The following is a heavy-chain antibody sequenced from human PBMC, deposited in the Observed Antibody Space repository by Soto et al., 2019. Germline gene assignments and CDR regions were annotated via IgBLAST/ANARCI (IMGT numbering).Heavy chain of an antibody. Sequence: SETLSLTCTVSGGSVSSGSYYWSWIRQPPGKGLEWIGYIYYSGSTNYNPSLKSRVTISVDTSKNQFSLKLSSVTAADTAVYYCARHRADCSGGSCYSGTFDYWGQGTLVTVSS. CDR3: ARHRADCSGGSCYSGTFDY. V-gene: IGHV4-61*01. J-gene: IGHJ4*02. CDR1: GGSVSSGSYY. CDR2: IYYSGST. D-gene: IGHD2-15*01.